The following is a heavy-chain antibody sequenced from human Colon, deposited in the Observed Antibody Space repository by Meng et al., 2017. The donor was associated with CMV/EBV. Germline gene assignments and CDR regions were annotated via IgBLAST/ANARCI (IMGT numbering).Heavy chain of an antibody. D-gene: IGHD1-26*01. CDR2: IYPYNGNT. V-gene: IGHV1-18*01. CDR1: SYTFTSYL. J-gene: IGHJ5*02. Sequence: SSYTFTSYLITWVRQAPGQGLEWMGWIYPYNGNTNYAQKLQGRVTMTTDTSTSTVYMELRSLRSDDTAVYYCARAVTSGTYYANWFDPWGQGTLVTVSS. CDR3: ARAVTSGTYYANWFDP.